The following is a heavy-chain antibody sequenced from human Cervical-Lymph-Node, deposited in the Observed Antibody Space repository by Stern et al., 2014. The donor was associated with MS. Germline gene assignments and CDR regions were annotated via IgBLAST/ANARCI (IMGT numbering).Heavy chain of an antibody. D-gene: IGHD6-13*01. CDR1: GGSISRGTYY. J-gene: IGHJ4*02. Sequence: VQLVESGPGLVKPSQTLSLTCTVSGGSISRGTYYWSWIRQPAGKGLEWIGRIYTSGSTNYNPSLKSRVTISLDTYKNHFSLKLNSVTAADTAVYYCAREDSSSWYPNFDFWGQGTLVTVSS. CDR3: AREDSSSWYPNFDF. CDR2: IYTSGST. V-gene: IGHV4-61*02.